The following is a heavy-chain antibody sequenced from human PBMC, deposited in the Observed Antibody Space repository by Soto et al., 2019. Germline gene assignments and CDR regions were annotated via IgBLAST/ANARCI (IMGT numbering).Heavy chain of an antibody. Sequence: GESLKISCKGSGYSFTSYWIGWVRQMPGKGLEWMGIIYPGDSDTRYSPSFQGQVTISADKSISTAYLQWSSLKASDTAMYYCARKQWLVVGGGFSYGAAKKGYYYGMDVWGQGTTVTVSS. CDR2: IYPGDSDT. CDR1: GYSFTSYW. D-gene: IGHD6-19*01. CDR3: ARKQWLVVGGGFSYGAAKKGYYYGMDV. V-gene: IGHV5-51*01. J-gene: IGHJ6*02.